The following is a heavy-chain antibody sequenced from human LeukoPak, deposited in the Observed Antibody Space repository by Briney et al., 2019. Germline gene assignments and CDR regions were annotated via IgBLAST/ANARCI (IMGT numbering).Heavy chain of an antibody. Sequence: GASVKASCKVSGYTLTELSMHWVRQAPGKGLEWMGGFDPEDGETIYAQKLQGRVTMTTDTSTSTAYMELRSLRSDDTAVYYCARLQQLLNFDYWGQGTLVTVSS. J-gene: IGHJ4*02. CDR2: FDPEDGET. D-gene: IGHD6-13*01. CDR3: ARLQQLLNFDY. V-gene: IGHV1-24*01. CDR1: GYTLTELS.